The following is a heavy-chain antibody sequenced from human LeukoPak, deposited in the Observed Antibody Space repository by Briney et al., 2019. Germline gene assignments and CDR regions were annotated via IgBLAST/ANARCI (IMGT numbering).Heavy chain of an antibody. D-gene: IGHD6-19*01. Sequence: PGGSLRLSCAASGFTFRSYTIHWVRQAPGKGLEWVAVISYEGRNEYYADSVKGRFTISRDNSKNTLFLQMNSLRAEDTALYYCAREASSGWYDYWGQGTLVTVSS. CDR2: ISYEGRNE. CDR3: AREASSGWYDY. V-gene: IGHV3-30*04. CDR1: GFTFRSYT. J-gene: IGHJ4*02.